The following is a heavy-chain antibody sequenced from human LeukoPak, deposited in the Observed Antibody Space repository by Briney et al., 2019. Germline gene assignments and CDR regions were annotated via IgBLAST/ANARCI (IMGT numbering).Heavy chain of an antibody. CDR1: GYTFTSYG. D-gene: IGHD3-10*01. Sequence: ASVKVSCKASGYTFTSYGISWVRQAPGQGLEWMGWISGYNGNTNYAQKLQARVTMTTDTSTSTAYMELRSLRSDDTAVYYCARHGRPLLWFGELLPGPFDYWGQGTLVTVSS. J-gene: IGHJ4*02. CDR3: ARHGRPLLWFGELLPGPFDY. V-gene: IGHV1-18*01. CDR2: ISGYNGNT.